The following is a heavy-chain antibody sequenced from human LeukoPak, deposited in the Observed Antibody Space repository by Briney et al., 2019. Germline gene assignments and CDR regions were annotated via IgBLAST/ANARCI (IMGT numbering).Heavy chain of an antibody. CDR1: GYSFTSYW. D-gene: IGHD3-10*01. J-gene: IGHJ6*02. V-gene: IGHV5-51*01. CDR2: IYPGDSDT. Sequence: RGESLKISCKGSGYSFTSYWIGWVRQMPGKGLEWMGIIYPGDSDTRYSPSFQGQVTISADKSISTAYLQWSSLKASDTAMYYCARSGVTMVRGHYYGMDVWGQGTTVTVSS. CDR3: ARSGVTMVRGHYYGMDV.